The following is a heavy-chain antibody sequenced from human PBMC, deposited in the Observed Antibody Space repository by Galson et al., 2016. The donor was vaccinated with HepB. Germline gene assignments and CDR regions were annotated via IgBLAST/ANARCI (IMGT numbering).Heavy chain of an antibody. CDR3: ARQGAAAEKYYGMDV. CDR1: GGSISSANYY. V-gene: IGHV4-61*02. D-gene: IGHD6-13*01. CDR2: IYTSGST. J-gene: IGHJ6*04. Sequence: TLSLTCTVSGGSISSANYYWSWIRQPAGKGLEWIGRIYTSGSTNYNPSLKSRVTISVDTSKNQFSLKLSSVTAADTAVYHCARQGAAAEKYYGMDVWGKGTTVTVSS.